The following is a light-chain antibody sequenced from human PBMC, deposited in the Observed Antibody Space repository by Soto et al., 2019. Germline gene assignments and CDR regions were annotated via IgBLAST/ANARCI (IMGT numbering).Light chain of an antibody. J-gene: IGKJ5*01. CDR3: QQRSNWPLT. Sequence: MAQSPATLAVSQGERTTLSCRASQSVRRNLASYQQKPGQAPRLLIYGASTSAPGIPARFSGFGSGTDFTLTISSLEPEDFAVYYCQQRSNWPLTFGQGTLLE. CDR2: GAS. V-gene: IGKV3-11*01. CDR1: QSVRRN.